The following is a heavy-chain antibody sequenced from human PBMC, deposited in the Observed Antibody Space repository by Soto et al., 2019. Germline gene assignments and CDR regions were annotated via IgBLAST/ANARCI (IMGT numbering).Heavy chain of an antibody. CDR3: ARGITMVRGPDRYYYYGMDV. D-gene: IGHD3-10*01. CDR1: GFTFSSYA. Sequence: GGSLRLSCAASGFTFSSYAMSWVRQAPGKGLEWVSAISGSGGSTYYADSVKGRFTISRDNSKNTLYLQMNSLRAEDTAVYYCARGITMVRGPDRYYYYGMDVWGQGTKVTVSS. J-gene: IGHJ6*02. CDR2: ISGSGGST. V-gene: IGHV3-23*01.